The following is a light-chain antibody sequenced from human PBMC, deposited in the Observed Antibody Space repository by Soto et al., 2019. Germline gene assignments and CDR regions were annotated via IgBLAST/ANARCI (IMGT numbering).Light chain of an antibody. CDR1: SSDVGGYNY. V-gene: IGLV2-14*01. CDR2: EVS. J-gene: IGLJ1*01. Sequence: QSALTQPASVSGSLGQSITISCTGTSSDVGGYNYVSWYQQHPGKAPKLMIYEVSNRPSGVSNRFSGSKSGNTASLTISGLQAEDEADYYCSSYTSSSTLVFGTGTKGTVL. CDR3: SSYTSSSTLV.